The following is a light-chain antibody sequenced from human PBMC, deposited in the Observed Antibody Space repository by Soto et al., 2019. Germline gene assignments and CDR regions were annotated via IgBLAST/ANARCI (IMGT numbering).Light chain of an antibody. V-gene: IGLV1-44*01. CDR1: SSNIGANT. CDR2: SND. J-gene: IGLJ2*01. Sequence: QPVLTQPHSASGTPGQSVTLSCSGSSSNIGANTVNWYQQLPGTAPKLLIYSNDQRSSGVPDRFSGSKSGTSASLAISGLQSEDEADYYCAVWDDSLDGVVFGGGTKVTVL. CDR3: AVWDDSLDGVV.